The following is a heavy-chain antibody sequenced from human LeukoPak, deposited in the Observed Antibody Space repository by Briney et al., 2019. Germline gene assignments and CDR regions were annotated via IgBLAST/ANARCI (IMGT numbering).Heavy chain of an antibody. CDR3: ARETDYYDSSGYYYEPNWFDP. CDR1: GYTFTSYG. CDR2: ISAYNGNT. Sequence: ASVKVSCKASGYTFTSYGISWVRQAPGQGLEWMGWISAYNGNTNYAQKLQGRVTMTTDTSTSTAYMELRSLRSDDTAVYYCARETDYYDSSGYYYEPNWFDPWGQGTLVTVSS. J-gene: IGHJ5*02. D-gene: IGHD3-22*01. V-gene: IGHV1-18*01.